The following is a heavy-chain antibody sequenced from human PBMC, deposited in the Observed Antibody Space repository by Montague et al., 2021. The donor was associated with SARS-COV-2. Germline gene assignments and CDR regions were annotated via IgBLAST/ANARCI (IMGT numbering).Heavy chain of an antibody. CDR2: IDWDDDK. Sequence: PALVKPTQTLTLTCTFSGFSLSTSGMCVSWIRQPPGKALEWLALIDWDDDKYYSTSLKARLTISKGTSKNQVVLTMTNMDPVDTATYYCARSFSIFGVVIIPAYFDYGGQGTLVTVSS. D-gene: IGHD3-3*01. CDR1: GFSLSTSGMC. CDR3: ARSFSIFGVVIIPAYFDY. J-gene: IGHJ4*02. V-gene: IGHV2-70*01.